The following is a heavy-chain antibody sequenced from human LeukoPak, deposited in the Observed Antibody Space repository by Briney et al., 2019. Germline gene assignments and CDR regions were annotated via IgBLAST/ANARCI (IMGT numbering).Heavy chain of an antibody. J-gene: IGHJ6*03. CDR2: VSGDNGQT. CDR3: ARVYLYTTGWSAAYYYFMDV. V-gene: IGHV1-18*01. Sequence: PGASVKVSCKASTYISSDFGISWVRLAPGGGLEWMGWVSGDNGQTNYGHKFYGRVTMTMEPSTNTASMELRGLRSDDTAIYYCARVYLYTTGWSAAYYYFMDVWGKGTTVIVSS. CDR1: TYISSDFG. D-gene: IGHD3-16*02.